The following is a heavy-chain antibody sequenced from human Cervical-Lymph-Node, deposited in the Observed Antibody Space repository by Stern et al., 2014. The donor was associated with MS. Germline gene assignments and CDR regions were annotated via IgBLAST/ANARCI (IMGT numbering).Heavy chain of an antibody. D-gene: IGHD2-15*01. CDR1: GFTFTSSA. CDR3: AARYCSGGSCYNYYGMDV. CDR2: IVGGSGKT. Sequence: QLVESGPEVKKPGTSVKVSCKASGFTFTSSAMQWVRQARGQRLEWIGWIVGGSGKTNYAQKFQERVTITRDMSTNTAYMELSSLRSEDTAVYYCAARYCSGGSCYNYYGMDVWGQGTTVTVSS. J-gene: IGHJ6*02. V-gene: IGHV1-58*02.